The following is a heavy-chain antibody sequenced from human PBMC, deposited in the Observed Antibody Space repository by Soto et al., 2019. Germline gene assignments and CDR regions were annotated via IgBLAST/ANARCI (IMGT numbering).Heavy chain of an antibody. CDR1: GGTFSSYA. CDR2: IIPIFGTA. D-gene: IGHD3-22*01. V-gene: IGHV1-69*01. J-gene: IGHJ3*02. CDR3: PRIPLPLVNYDDTDAFDI. Sequence: QVQLVQSGAELKKRGSSVNVSCKASGGTFSSYAISSVLQAPGQGLEWMGGIIPIFGTANYAQKFQGRFTITADESTSTASMELNSLSSEDTAVYYCPRIPLPLVNYDDTDAFDIWGQGSMVTVSS.